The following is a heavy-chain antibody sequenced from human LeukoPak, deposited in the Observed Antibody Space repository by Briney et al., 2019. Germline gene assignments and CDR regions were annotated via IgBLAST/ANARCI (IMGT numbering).Heavy chain of an antibody. CDR2: IKTKTDAGTT. CDR1: GFTFSNAW. D-gene: IGHD4-23*01. J-gene: IGHJ4*02. CDR3: ATLRAGNRANLDY. Sequence: SGGSLRLSCAASGFTFSNAWISWVRQAPGKGLEWVGRIKTKTDAGTTDYAAPVQGRFTISRDDSNSTLYLQMSSLKTEDTAMYYCATLRAGNRANLDYWGQGTLVTVSS. V-gene: IGHV3-15*01.